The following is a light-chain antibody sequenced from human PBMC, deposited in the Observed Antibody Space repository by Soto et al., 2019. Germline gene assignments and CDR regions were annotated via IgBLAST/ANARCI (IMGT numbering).Light chain of an antibody. V-gene: IGKV3-20*01. CDR2: GAS. J-gene: IGKJ5*01. Sequence: EIVLTQSPGTLSLSPGERATLSCRASQSVSSSYLAWYQQKPGQAPRLLIYGASSRATGIPDRFGGSGSGTDFTLTISRLEPEDFALYYCQHYENSPITFGPGTRLEIK. CDR1: QSVSSSY. CDR3: QHYENSPIT.